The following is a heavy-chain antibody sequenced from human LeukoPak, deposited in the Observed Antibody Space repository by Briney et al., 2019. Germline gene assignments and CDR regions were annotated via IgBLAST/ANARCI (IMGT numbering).Heavy chain of an antibody. V-gene: IGHV4-4*07. D-gene: IGHD3-10*01. Sequence: PSETLSLTCTVSGDSISNFYWSWIRQPAEKGLEWIGRVYSSGSTNYNPSLKSRVTISVDTSKNQFSLKLSSVTAADTAVYYCARRSGYYYGMDVWGQGTTVTVSS. J-gene: IGHJ6*02. CDR1: GDSISNFY. CDR2: VYSSGST. CDR3: ARRSGYYYGMDV.